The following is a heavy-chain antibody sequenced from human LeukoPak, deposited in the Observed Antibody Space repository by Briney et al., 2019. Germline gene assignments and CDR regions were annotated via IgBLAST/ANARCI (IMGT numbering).Heavy chain of an antibody. CDR3: ARGMGYYGSGTLWWFDP. V-gene: IGHV4-34*01. Sequence: SSETLSLTCAVYGGSFSGYYWSWIRQPPGKGLERIGEINHSGSTNYNPSLKSRVTISVDTSKNQFSLKLSSVTAADTAVYYCARGMGYYGSGTLWWFDPWGQGTLVTVSS. D-gene: IGHD3-10*01. J-gene: IGHJ5*02. CDR1: GGSFSGYY. CDR2: INHSGST.